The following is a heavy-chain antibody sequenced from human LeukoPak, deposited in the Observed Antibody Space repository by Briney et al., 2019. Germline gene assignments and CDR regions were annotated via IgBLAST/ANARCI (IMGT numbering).Heavy chain of an antibody. D-gene: IGHD3-22*01. CDR1: GGSISSSSYY. V-gene: IGHV4-39*07. J-gene: IGHJ4*02. CDR2: IYYSGST. Sequence: SETLSLTCTVSGGSISSSSYYWGWIRQPPGKGLEWIGSIYYSGSTNYNPSLKSRVTISVDTSKNQFSLKLSSVTAADTAVYYCARDLGAYYYDSSSGDYWGQGTLVTVSS. CDR3: ARDLGAYYYDSSSGDY.